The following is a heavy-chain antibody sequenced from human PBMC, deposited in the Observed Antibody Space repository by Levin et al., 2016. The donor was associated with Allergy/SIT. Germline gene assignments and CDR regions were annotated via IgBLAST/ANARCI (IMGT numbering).Heavy chain of an antibody. V-gene: IGHV3-23*01. CDR3: VSRPSAQQPDF. D-gene: IGHD6-13*01. J-gene: IGHJ4*02. Sequence: GESLKISCAVSGFTSRIYPMAWVRQAPGKGLEWLSSINTAGDATSYADSVKGRFTTSRDNSKNTLYLEMNSLRAEDTAVYYCVSRPSAQQPDFWGQGTLVTVSS. CDR1: GFTSRIYP. CDR2: INTAGDAT.